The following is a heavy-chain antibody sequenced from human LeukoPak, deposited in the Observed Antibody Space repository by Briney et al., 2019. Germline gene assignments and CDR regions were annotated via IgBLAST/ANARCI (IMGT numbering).Heavy chain of an antibody. J-gene: IGHJ6*02. CDR3: ARASLSRSKYYYYGMDV. D-gene: IGHD3-10*01. CDR2: IIPIFGAA. V-gene: IGHV1-69*13. CDR1: GGTFSSYA. Sequence: SVKVSCKASGGTFSSYAISWVRQAPGQGLEWMGGIIPIFGAANYAQKFQGRVTITADESTSTAYMELSSLRSEDTAVYYCARASLSRSKYYYYGMDVWGQGTTVTVSS.